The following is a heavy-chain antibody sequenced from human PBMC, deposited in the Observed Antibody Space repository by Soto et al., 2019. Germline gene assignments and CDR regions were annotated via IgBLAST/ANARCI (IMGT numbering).Heavy chain of an antibody. CDR3: AREDSSGHKFFDY. D-gene: IGHD3-22*01. CDR1: GGSISDYY. CDR2: MYYSGSI. J-gene: IGHJ4*02. Sequence: SETLSLTCTVSGGSISDYYWSWIRQPPGKGLEWIGYMYYSGSISYNPSLKSRLTISVDTSKNQFSLRLTSVTAADTAVYYCAREDSSGHKFFDYWGQGTLVTVAS. V-gene: IGHV4-59*01.